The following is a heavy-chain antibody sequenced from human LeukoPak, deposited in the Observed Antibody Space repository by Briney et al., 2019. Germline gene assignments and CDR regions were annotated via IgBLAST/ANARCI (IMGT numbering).Heavy chain of an antibody. CDR3: GRGQDYAIDV. CDR2: TDHDGTVK. Sequence: GGSLRLSCAASGFTFRSHWMNWVRRAPGKGLAWVANTDHDGTVKNYVDSVKGRFTISRDNAKNSVYLEMTSLRDEDGAVYYCGRGQDYAIDVWGRGTMVTVSS. CDR1: GFTFRSHW. J-gene: IGHJ3*01. V-gene: IGHV3-7*01.